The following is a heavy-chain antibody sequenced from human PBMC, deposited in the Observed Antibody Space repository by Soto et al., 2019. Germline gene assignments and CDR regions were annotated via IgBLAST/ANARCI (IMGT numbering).Heavy chain of an antibody. V-gene: IGHV4-59*01. Sequence: SETQSLSCIVSGGSISSYYCSWMRHPPGKELEWIGYVYYSGSTNYDPSFKSRLTISVETSKNQFSLKLTSVTPAYTAVYDCGKDCRPPTKWGQGTPVTVSS. CDR3: GKDCRPPTK. CDR2: VYYSGST. J-gene: IGHJ4*02. CDR1: GGSISSYY.